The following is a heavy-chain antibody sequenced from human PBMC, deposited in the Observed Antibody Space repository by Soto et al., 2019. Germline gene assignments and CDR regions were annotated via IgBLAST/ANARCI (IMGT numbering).Heavy chain of an antibody. Sequence: GESLKISCQGSGYSFTSYWIGWVRQMPGKGLEWMGIIYPGDSDTRYSPSFQGQVTISADKSVSIAYLQWSSLQASDTAMYYCARHEVASDLDYWRQGTLVTSPQ. J-gene: IGHJ4*02. V-gene: IGHV5-51*01. D-gene: IGHD2-15*01. CDR3: ARHEVASDLDY. CDR2: IYPGDSDT. CDR1: GYSFTSYW.